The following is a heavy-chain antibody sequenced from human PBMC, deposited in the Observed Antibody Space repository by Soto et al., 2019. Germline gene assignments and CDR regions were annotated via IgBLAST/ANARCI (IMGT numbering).Heavy chain of an antibody. Sequence: QVQLVQSGAEVKKPGASVKVSCKASGYTFTSYGVSWVRQAPGQGLEWMGWIGAFNGDTNYAQKFQGRVTMTTDTPTSTAYMELRSLTSDDTAVYYCARDYSLSGVTGAYWGQGTLVTVSS. CDR3: ARDYSLSGVTGAY. V-gene: IGHV1-18*01. CDR2: IGAFNGDT. D-gene: IGHD2-21*01. J-gene: IGHJ4*02. CDR1: GYTFTSYG.